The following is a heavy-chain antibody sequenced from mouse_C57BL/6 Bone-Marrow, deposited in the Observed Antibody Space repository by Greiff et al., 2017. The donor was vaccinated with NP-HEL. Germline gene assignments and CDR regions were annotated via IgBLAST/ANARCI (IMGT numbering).Heavy chain of an antibody. Sequence: QVQLQQPGAELVKPGASVKMSCKASGYTFTSYWITWVKQRPGQGLEWIGDIYPGSGSTNYNEKFKSKATLTVDTSSRTAYMQLSSLTSEDSAVYYCARGIYYYGKAVAYWGQGTLVTVSA. D-gene: IGHD1-1*01. CDR2: IYPGSGST. J-gene: IGHJ3*01. V-gene: IGHV1-55*01. CDR1: GYTFTSYW. CDR3: ARGIYYYGKAVAY.